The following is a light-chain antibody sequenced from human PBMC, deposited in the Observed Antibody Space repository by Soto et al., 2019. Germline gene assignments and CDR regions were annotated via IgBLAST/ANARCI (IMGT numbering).Light chain of an antibody. CDR2: QVT. Sequence: QSALTQPPSASGSPGQSVTISCTGTSSDVGGYNRVSWYQQHPGKAPKLMIYQVTKRPPGVPGRFSASKSGNTASLTVSGLQAEDEADYYCSSYADDSSYVFGTGTKLTVL. CDR3: SSYADDSSYV. CDR1: SSDVGGYNR. J-gene: IGLJ1*01. V-gene: IGLV2-8*01.